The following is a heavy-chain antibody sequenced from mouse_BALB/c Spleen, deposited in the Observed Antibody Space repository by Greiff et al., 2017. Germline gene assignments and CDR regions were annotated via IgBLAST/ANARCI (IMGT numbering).Heavy chain of an antibody. CDR3: ARDGSSIPYAMDY. D-gene: IGHD1-1*01. CDR1: GFTFTDYY. J-gene: IGHJ4*01. Sequence: EVKLVESGGGLVQPGGSLRLSCATSGFTFTDYYMSWVRQPPGKALEWLGFIRNKANGYTTEYSASVKGRFTISRDNSQSILYLQMNTLRAEDSATYYCARDGSSIPYAMDYWGQGTSVTVSS. V-gene: IGHV7-3*02. CDR2: IRNKANGYTT.